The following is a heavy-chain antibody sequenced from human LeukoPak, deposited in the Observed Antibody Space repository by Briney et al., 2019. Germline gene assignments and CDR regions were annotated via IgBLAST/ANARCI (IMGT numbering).Heavy chain of an antibody. CDR3: ARGREGVRGWYVDYFDY. D-gene: IGHD6-19*01. CDR1: GGTFSSYA. Sequence: SVKVSCKASGGTFSSYAISWVRQAPGQGLEWMGGIIPIFGTANYAQKFQGRVTITADKSTSTAYMELSSLRSEDTALYYCARGREGVRGWYVDYFDYWGQGILVTVSS. CDR2: IIPIFGTA. V-gene: IGHV1-69*06. J-gene: IGHJ4*02.